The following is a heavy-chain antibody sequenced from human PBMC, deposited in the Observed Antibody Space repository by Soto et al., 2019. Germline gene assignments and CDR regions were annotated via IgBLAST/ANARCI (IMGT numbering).Heavy chain of an antibody. J-gene: IGHJ4*02. CDR1: GLTFSNSA. D-gene: IGHD2-15*01. CDR2: FSSGGGGT. CDR3: TKANRYCSGANCFTFDY. V-gene: IGHV3-23*01. Sequence: GGSLGLSCTASGLTFSNSAVSWVRKDPGKGLEWVSTFSSGGGGTYYADSVKGRFTISRDNSKNTLSLQMNSLRAEDTAVYYCTKANRYCSGANCFTFDYWGQGTLVTVSS.